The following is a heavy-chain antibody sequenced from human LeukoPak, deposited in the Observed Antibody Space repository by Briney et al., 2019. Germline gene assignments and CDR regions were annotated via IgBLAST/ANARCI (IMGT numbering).Heavy chain of an antibody. CDR3: ARDLMEVRI. V-gene: IGHV3-30-3*01. CDR1: GFTFSSYA. J-gene: IGHJ4*02. Sequence: GGSLRLSFAASGFTFSSYAMHWVRQAPGKWLEWVAVISYDGSNKYYADSVTGRFTISRENSKNTLYLQMTSLRAEDTAVYYCARDLMEVRIWGQGTLVTVSS. D-gene: IGHD1-7*01. CDR2: ISYDGSNK.